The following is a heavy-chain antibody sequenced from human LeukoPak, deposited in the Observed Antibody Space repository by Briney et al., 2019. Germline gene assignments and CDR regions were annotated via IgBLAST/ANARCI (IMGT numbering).Heavy chain of an antibody. Sequence: GASVKVSCKASVYTFTSYDINWVRQATGQGLEWMGWMNPNSGNTGYAQKFQGRVTMTRNTSISTAYMELSSLRSEDTAVYYCARRALGYCSGGSCITSWGQGTMVTVSS. CDR1: VYTFTSYD. V-gene: IGHV1-8*01. CDR2: MNPNSGNT. J-gene: IGHJ3*01. D-gene: IGHD2-15*01. CDR3: ARRALGYCSGGSCITS.